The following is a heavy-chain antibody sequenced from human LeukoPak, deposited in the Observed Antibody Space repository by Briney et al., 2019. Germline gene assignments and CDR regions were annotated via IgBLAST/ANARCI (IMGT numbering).Heavy chain of an antibody. CDR1: GFTFSDHA. Sequence: GGSLRLSREASGFTFSDHALHWVRQAPGKGLEWVAVISYDGSKKYYADSVRGRFTISRDNSRNTLYLQMNSLRVEDTAVYYCAKDCSGGSCYFDYWGQGTLVTVSS. V-gene: IGHV3-30-3*01. CDR3: AKDCSGGSCYFDY. J-gene: IGHJ4*02. CDR2: ISYDGSKK. D-gene: IGHD2-15*01.